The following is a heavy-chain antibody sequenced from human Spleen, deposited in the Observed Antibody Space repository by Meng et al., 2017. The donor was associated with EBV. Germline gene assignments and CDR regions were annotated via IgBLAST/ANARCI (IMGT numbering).Heavy chain of an antibody. V-gene: IGHV1-18*01. J-gene: IGHJ4*02. D-gene: IGHD2-15*01. Sequence: QVQTVQSGAEVKKPGGSVKVSCKASGYTFTSFGISWVRQAPGQGLEWMGWNSAYNGNTNYAQKRQGRVTMTTDTSTSTAYMELRSLRSDDTAVYYCARAYSLGPIDYWGQGPLVTVSS. CDR2: NSAYNGNT. CDR3: ARAYSLGPIDY. CDR1: GYTFTSFG.